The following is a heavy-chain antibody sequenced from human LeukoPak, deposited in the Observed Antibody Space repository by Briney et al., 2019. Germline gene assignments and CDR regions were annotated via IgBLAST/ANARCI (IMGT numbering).Heavy chain of an antibody. CDR2: ISSSGSTI. CDR3: ARSPYSSGWYNIRLAFDI. V-gene: IGHV3-11*04. CDR1: GFTFSDYY. Sequence: GGSLRLSCAASGFTFSDYYMSWIRQAPGKGLEWVSYISSSGSTIYYADSVKGRFTISRDNAENSLYLQMNSLRAEDTAVYYCARSPYSSGWYNIRLAFDIWGQGTMVTVSS. J-gene: IGHJ3*02. D-gene: IGHD6-19*01.